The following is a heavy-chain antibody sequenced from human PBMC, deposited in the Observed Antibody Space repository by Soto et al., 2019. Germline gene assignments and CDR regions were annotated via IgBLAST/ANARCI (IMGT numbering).Heavy chain of an antibody. D-gene: IGHD3-3*01. CDR1: GYTFCDYY. Sequence: QVQLVESGGDLVKPGGSLRLSCAASGYTFCDYYMSWIRQAPGKGLEWISYIDTSGTKIYYADSVKGRFTITRDNAKNSLYLEMNSLRDEDTAVYYCASHYDMWSGYLSPVDYWGQGTLVTVSS. CDR2: IDTSGTKI. CDR3: ASHYDMWSGYLSPVDY. J-gene: IGHJ4*02. V-gene: IGHV3-11*01.